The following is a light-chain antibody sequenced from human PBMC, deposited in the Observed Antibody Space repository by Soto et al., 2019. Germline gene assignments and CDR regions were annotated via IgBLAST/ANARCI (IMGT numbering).Light chain of an antibody. Sequence: QSALTQPASVSASAGQSVTISCTGTSSDVGGYNYVSWYQQHPGKAPKLMIYQVSKRPSGVPDRFSGSKSGNTASLTVSGLQAEDEADYYCSSYTSSNNWVFGGGTKLTVL. CDR3: SSYTSSNNWV. CDR2: QVS. J-gene: IGLJ3*02. CDR1: SSDVGGYNY. V-gene: IGLV2-8*01.